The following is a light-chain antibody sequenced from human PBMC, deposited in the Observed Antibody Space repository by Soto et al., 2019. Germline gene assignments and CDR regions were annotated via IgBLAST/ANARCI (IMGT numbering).Light chain of an antibody. CDR2: KVS. J-gene: IGKJ1*01. Sequence: DVQMTQYTSTLSASIGDRVTITCRASQSISSWLAWYQQKPGKAPKFLIHKVSTLVSGVPSRFSGSGSGTEFTLTISILQPDDFAIYYCQQYKSYSPWTSCQGGMV. CDR1: QSISSW. V-gene: IGKV1-5*03. CDR3: QQYKSYSPWT.